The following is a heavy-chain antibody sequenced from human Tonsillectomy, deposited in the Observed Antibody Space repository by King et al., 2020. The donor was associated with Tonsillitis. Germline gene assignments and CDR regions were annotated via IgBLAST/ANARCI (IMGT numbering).Heavy chain of an antibody. Sequence: VQLVESGGGLVQPGGSLRLSCAASGFTFSSYAMSWVRQAPGKGLEWVSAVSGSGVNTYHADSVKGRFTISSDNSKNTLYLQMNSLRAEDTAINYCSKAPLDIYTTDYNLDVWGKGTTVTVSS. D-gene: IGHD2-2*02. CDR3: SKAPLDIYTTDYNLDV. CDR1: GFTFSSYA. V-gene: IGHV3-23*04. CDR2: VSGSGVNT. J-gene: IGHJ6*03.